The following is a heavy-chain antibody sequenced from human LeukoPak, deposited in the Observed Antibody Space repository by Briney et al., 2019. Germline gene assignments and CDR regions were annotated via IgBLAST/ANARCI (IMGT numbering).Heavy chain of an antibody. Sequence: ASAKVSCKASGYTFTSYGISWVRQAPGQGLEWMGWISAYNGNTNYAQKLQGRVTMTTDTSTSTAYMELRSLRSDDTAVYYCARPLGEVGATTGFDYWGQGTLVTVSS. V-gene: IGHV1-18*01. D-gene: IGHD1-26*01. CDR3: ARPLGEVGATTGFDY. CDR1: GYTFTSYG. CDR2: ISAYNGNT. J-gene: IGHJ4*02.